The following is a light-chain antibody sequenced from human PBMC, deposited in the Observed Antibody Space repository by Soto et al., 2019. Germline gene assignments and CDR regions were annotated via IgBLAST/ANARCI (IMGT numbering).Light chain of an antibody. CDR1: SSDVGGYNY. J-gene: IGLJ3*02. CDR2: EVS. Sequence: QSALTQPASVSGSPGQSITISCTGTSSDVGGYNYVSWYQQHPGKAPKLMIYEVSNRPSGVSNRFSGSKSDNTASLTISGLQAEDEADYYCSSYTSSSTSRVFGGGTKLTVL. CDR3: SSYTSSSTSRV. V-gene: IGLV2-14*01.